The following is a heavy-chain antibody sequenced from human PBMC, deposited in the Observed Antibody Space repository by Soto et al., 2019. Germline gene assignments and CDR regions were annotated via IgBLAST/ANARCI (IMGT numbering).Heavy chain of an antibody. CDR2: ISESGDRT. V-gene: IGHV3-23*01. CDR3: VPWSSGGGGEAY. Sequence: QLLQSGGDLVQPGGSRRLSCAVSGLTFPSHAMTWARQAPGKGLEGVSTISESGDRTFYADSVKDLLTISRDNSKYTLFLHLSSLRVEDTAVYYCVPWSSGGGGEAYWGQGSLVTVSS. J-gene: IGHJ4*02. D-gene: IGHD3-10*01. CDR1: GLTFPSHA.